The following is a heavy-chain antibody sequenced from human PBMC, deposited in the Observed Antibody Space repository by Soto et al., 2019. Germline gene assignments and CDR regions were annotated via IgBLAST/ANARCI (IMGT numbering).Heavy chain of an antibody. Sequence: SETLSLTCTVSGGSISSGGYYWSWIRQHPGKGLEWIGYIYYSGSTYYNPSLKSRVTIAVDTTKNQFSLKLIYVTAADTAVYYGAIWAMSGYCSGVSFYEGGGLSNWGQGTLVTVSS. V-gene: IGHV4-31*03. D-gene: IGHD2-15*01. J-gene: IGHJ4*02. CDR2: IYYSGST. CDR1: GGSISSGGYY. CDR3: AIWAMSGYCSGVSFYEGGGLSN.